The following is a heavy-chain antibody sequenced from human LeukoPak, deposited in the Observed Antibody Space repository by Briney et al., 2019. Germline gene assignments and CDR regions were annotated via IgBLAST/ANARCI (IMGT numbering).Heavy chain of an antibody. J-gene: IGHJ3*02. CDR1: GYTFTSYG. V-gene: IGHV1-18*01. D-gene: IGHD3-22*01. CDR3: ARVGPPNYYDSSGHDAFDI. CDR2: ISTYNGNT. Sequence: ASVKVSCKASGYTFTSYGISWVRQAPGQGLEWMGWISTYNGNTNYAQKFQGRVTMTTDTSTSTAYMELRSLRSDDTAVYYCARVGPPNYYDSSGHDAFDIWGQGTMVTVSS.